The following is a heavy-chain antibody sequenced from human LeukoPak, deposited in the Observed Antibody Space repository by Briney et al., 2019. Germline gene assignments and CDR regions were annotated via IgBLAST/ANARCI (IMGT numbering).Heavy chain of an antibody. CDR1: GFTFSSYD. V-gene: IGHV3-13*01. Sequence: GGSLRLSCAASGFTFSSYDMHWVRQATGKGLEWVSAIGTAGDTYYPGSVKGRFAISRDNSKNTLYLQMSTLRAEDSAVYYCARGRSGSYDAFDIWGQGTMVTVSS. CDR2: IGTAGDT. CDR3: ARGRSGSYDAFDI. D-gene: IGHD3-22*01. J-gene: IGHJ3*02.